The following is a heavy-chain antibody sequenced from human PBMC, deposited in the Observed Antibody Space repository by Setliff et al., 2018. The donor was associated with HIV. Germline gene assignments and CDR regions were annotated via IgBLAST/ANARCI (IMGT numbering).Heavy chain of an antibody. Sequence: SETLSLTCFVSGVSISGHFWGWIRQPPGKGLEWIGYIYTSGTTEYNPPLDSRVTISVDTSRDKFSLNLRSVNAADTALYFCARLIHTGLLYFDYWG. CDR3: ARLIHTGLLYFDY. CDR2: IYTSGTT. V-gene: IGHV4-4*09. J-gene: IGHJ4*01. D-gene: IGHD2-8*02. CDR1: GVSISGHF.